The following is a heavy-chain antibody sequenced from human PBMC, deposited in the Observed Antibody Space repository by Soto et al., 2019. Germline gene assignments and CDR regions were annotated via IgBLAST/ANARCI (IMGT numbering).Heavy chain of an antibody. J-gene: IGHJ5*02. V-gene: IGHV5-51*01. D-gene: IGHD6-13*01. CDR3: ARGGIAAADSGRWDKWFDP. CDR1: GYSFITYW. CDR2: IYPGDSDT. Sequence: PGESLKISCKGSGYSFITYWIGWVRQMPGKGLEWMGIIYPGDSDTRYSPSFQGQVTISADRSISTAYLQWSSLKASDTAMYYCARGGIAAADSGRWDKWFDPWGQGTLVNVS.